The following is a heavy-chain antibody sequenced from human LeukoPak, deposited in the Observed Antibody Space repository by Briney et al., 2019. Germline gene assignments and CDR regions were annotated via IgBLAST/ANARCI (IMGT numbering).Heavy chain of an antibody. CDR2: IKQDGSEK. CDR3: ARDGYDYGKGTFYYYMDV. D-gene: IGHD5-12*01. CDR1: GFTFSSYW. V-gene: IGHV3-7*01. J-gene: IGHJ6*03. Sequence: GGSLRLSCAASGFTFSSYWMSWVRQAPGKGLEWVANIKQDGSEKYYVDSVKGRFTISRDNSKNTLYLQMNSLRAEDTAVYYCARDGYDYGKGTFYYYMDVWGKGTTVTVSS.